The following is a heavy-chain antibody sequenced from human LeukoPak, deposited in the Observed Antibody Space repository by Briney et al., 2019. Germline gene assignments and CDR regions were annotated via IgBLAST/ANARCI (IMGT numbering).Heavy chain of an antibody. CDR2: IHYSGSS. CDR3: VLAPNSNWFDF. J-gene: IGHJ4*02. Sequence: PSETLSLTCSVSGDSISDFYWNWIRQSPEKGLEWIGNIHYSGSSVYNPSLRSRVSMSTDRSLKQFFLKLTSVTAADTALYYCVLAPNSNWFDFWGQGILVTVSS. D-gene: IGHD2-15*01. V-gene: IGHV4-59*08. CDR1: GDSISDFY.